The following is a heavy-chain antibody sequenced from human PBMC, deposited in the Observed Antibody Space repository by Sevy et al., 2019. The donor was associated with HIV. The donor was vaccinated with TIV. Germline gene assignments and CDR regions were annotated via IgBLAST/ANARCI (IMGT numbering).Heavy chain of an antibody. D-gene: IGHD3-9*01. V-gene: IGHV3-30*18. Sequence: GGSLRLSCAVSGFTFNAYDMHWVRQAPGKGLEYMALISYDGGKKYYADSVKGRFTISRDNSENTLYLQMNSLRAEDTAVYYCAKDLYYDILTGDATDAFDMWGQGTMVTVSS. CDR2: ISYDGGKK. CDR1: GFTFNAYD. J-gene: IGHJ3*02. CDR3: AKDLYYDILTGDATDAFDM.